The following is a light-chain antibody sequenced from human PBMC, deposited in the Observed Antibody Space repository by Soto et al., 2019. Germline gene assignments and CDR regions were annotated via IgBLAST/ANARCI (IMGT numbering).Light chain of an antibody. Sequence: EIVMTQSPATLSVSPGERATLACRASQSVRSKLAWYQQKPGQAPRLLIYDASTRATGIPARFSGSGSGTEFTLTISSLQSEDFATYYCQQYNNWPVTFGGGTKVDIK. CDR2: DAS. CDR3: QQYNNWPVT. CDR1: QSVRSK. J-gene: IGKJ4*01. V-gene: IGKV3-15*01.